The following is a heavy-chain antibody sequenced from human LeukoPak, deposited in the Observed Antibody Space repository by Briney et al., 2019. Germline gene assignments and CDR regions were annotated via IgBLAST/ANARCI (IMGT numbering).Heavy chain of an antibody. CDR1: GFTFSSSA. J-gene: IGHJ4*02. Sequence: GGSLRLSCAASGFTFSSSAMSWVRQAPGKGLEWVSAVSGSGSSTYYADSVKGRFTISRDNSKNTLYLQMNSLRAEDTAVYYCARGHTDWYYDSSQILDYWGQGTLVTVSS. V-gene: IGHV3-23*01. D-gene: IGHD3-22*01. CDR2: VSGSGSST. CDR3: ARGHTDWYYDSSQILDY.